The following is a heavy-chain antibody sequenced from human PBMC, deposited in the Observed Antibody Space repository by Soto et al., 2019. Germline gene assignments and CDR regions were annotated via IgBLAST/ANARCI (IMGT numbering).Heavy chain of an antibody. Sequence: SETLSLTCAVYGGSFSGYYWSWIRQPPGKGLEWIGEINHSGSTNYNPSLKSRVTISVDTSKNQFSLKLSSVTAADTAVYYCARGQHTVVVAATVNFDPWGQGTLVTVSS. V-gene: IGHV4-34*01. J-gene: IGHJ5*02. D-gene: IGHD2-15*01. CDR3: ARGQHTVVVAATVNFDP. CDR2: INHSGST. CDR1: GGSFSGYY.